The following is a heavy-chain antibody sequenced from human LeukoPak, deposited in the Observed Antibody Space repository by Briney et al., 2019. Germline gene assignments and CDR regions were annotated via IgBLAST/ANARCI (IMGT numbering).Heavy chain of an antibody. CDR2: INHSGST. V-gene: IGHV4-34*01. CDR3: ARGGGYGFFDY. D-gene: IGHD5-18*01. J-gene: IGHJ4*02. Sequence: PSETLPLTCAVYGGSFSGYYWSWIRQPPGKGLEWIGEINHSGSTNYNPSLKSRVTISVDTSKNQFSLKLSSVTAADTAVYYCARGGGYGFFDYWGQGTLVTVSS. CDR1: GGSFSGYY.